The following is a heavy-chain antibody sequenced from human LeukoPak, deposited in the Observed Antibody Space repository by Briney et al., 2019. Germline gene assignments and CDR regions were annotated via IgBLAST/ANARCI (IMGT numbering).Heavy chain of an antibody. Sequence: SETLSLTCTVSGYSISSGYYWGWIRQPPGKGLEWIGYIYYSGSTNYNPSLKSRVTISVDTSKNQFSLKLSSVTAADTAVYYCARVPPGRIAARPMDVWGKGTTVTVSS. CDR1: GYSISSGYY. D-gene: IGHD6-6*01. CDR3: ARVPPGRIAARPMDV. J-gene: IGHJ6*03. V-gene: IGHV4-61*01. CDR2: IYYSGST.